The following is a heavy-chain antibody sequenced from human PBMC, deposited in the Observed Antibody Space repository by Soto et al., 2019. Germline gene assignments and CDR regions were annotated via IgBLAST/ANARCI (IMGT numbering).Heavy chain of an antibody. CDR2: ISSSGSTI. CDR1: GFTFSSYE. J-gene: IGHJ4*02. CDR3: ARRPGDFYHWNYGVYFGY. V-gene: IGHV3-48*03. Sequence: GGSLRLSCAASGFTFSSYEMNWVRQAPGKGLEWVSYISSSGSTIYYADSVKGRFTISRDNAKNSLYLQMNSLRAEDTAVYYCARRPGDFYHWNYGVYFGYWGRGSLVTVSS. D-gene: IGHD1-7*01.